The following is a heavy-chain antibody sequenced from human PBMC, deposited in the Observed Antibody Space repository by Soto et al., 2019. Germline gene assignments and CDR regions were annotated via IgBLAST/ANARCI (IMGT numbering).Heavy chain of an antibody. CDR1: GGTFSSYA. Sequence: ASVKVSCKASGGTFSSYAISWVRQAPGQGLEWMGGIIPIFGTANYAQKFQGRVTITADESTSTAYMELSSLRSEDTAVYYCARGLKYYYDSSGLMLAFDIWGQGTMVTVSS. J-gene: IGHJ3*02. D-gene: IGHD3-22*01. V-gene: IGHV1-69*13. CDR3: ARGLKYYYDSSGLMLAFDI. CDR2: IIPIFGTA.